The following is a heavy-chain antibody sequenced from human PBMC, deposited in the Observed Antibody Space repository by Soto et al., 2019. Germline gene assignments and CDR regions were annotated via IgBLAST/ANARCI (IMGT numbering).Heavy chain of an antibody. CDR2: ISFDGSNK. CDR3: ARDLALRGDLDY. V-gene: IGHV3-33*01. CDR1: AFIFSSSG. J-gene: IGHJ4*02. D-gene: IGHD2-15*01. Sequence: QVQLVESGGGVVQPGRSLRLSCAASAFIFSSSGMHWVRQAPGKGLEWVALISFDGSNKHLADSVKGRFTVSRDNSKNTLYLQMNRLRAGDTAVYYCARDLALRGDLDYWGQGTLVTVSS.